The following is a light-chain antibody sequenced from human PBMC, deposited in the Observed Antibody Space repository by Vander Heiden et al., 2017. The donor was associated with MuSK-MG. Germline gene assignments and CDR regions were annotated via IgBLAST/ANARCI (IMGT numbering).Light chain of an antibody. J-gene: IGKJ1*01. CDR2: WAS. V-gene: IGKV4-1*01. Sequence: DIVMTQSHDSLAVSLGERATINCKSSQSVLYSSNNKNYLAWYQQKPGQPPKLLIYWASTRESGVPDRFSGSGSGTDFTLTISILQAEDVAVYYCHQDDSTTWTFGQGTKVEIK. CDR3: HQDDSTTWT. CDR1: QSVLYSSNNKNY.